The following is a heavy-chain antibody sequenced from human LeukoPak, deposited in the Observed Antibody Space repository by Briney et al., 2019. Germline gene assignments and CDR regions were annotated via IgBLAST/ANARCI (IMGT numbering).Heavy chain of an antibody. CDR1: GYTFTSYG. CDR2: ISAYNGNT. CDR3: ARAVWFGESDYYHYYMDV. D-gene: IGHD3-10*01. J-gene: IGHJ6*03. V-gene: IGHV1-18*01. Sequence: ASVKVSCKASGYTFTSYGISWVRQAPGQGLEWMGWISAYNGNTNYAQKLQGRVTMTTDTSTSTAYMELRSLRSDDTAVYHCARAVWFGESDYYHYYMDVWGKGTTVTISS.